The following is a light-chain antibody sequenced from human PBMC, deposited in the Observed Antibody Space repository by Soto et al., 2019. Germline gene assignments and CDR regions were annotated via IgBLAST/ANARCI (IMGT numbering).Light chain of an antibody. CDR1: QGISNC. V-gene: IGKV1-27*01. CDR3: QEYNSAPGT. CDR2: AAS. J-gene: IGKJ1*01. Sequence: DIQMTQSPSTLSASVGDRVTITCRASQGISNCLAWYQQKPGKVPKLLIYAASTLQSGVPSRFSGSGSGTNFTLTISSLQPEDVATYYCQEYNSAPGTFGQGTKVDIK.